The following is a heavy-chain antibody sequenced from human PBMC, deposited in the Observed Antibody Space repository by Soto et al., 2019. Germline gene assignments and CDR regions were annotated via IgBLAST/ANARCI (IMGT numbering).Heavy chain of an antibody. V-gene: IGHV3-23*01. CDR1: GFTFSSYA. CDR2: ISGSGGST. D-gene: IGHD3-22*01. Sequence: PGGSLRLSCAASGFTFSSYAMNWVRQGPGKGLEWVSTISGSGGSTYYADSVRGRFTISRDNSKSTLFLQMNSLRGDDTAIYYCAKPISGYYAPSDHWGQGTQVTVSS. J-gene: IGHJ4*02. CDR3: AKPISGYYAPSDH.